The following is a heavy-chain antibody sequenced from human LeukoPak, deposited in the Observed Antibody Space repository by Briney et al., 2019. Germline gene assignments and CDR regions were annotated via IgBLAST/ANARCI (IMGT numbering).Heavy chain of an antibody. J-gene: IGHJ4*02. CDR2: FYHSGGT. V-gene: IGHV4-59*01. CDR3: ARGASSSWYSLWKF. D-gene: IGHD6-13*01. CDR1: GASISSYY. Sequence: SETLSLTCNVSGASISSYYWSWIRQPPGEGLEWIGYFYHSGGTNYNPSLKSRATISIDTSKNEVCLKLRSVTAADTAVYYCARGASSSWYSLWKFWGQGTLVTVSS.